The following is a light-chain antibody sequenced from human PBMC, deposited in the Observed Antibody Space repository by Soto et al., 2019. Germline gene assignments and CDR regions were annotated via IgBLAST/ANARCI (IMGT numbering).Light chain of an antibody. J-gene: IGKJ2*01. CDR1: QGINIW. Sequence: DIQMTQSPSSVSASVGDRVTITCRASQGINIWLAWYQQKPGKAPNLLIYAASSLQSGVPSRFSGRGSGPDFTLPISRLQPEDFATYYCQQANGFPYTFGQGPKLQI. CDR3: QQANGFPYT. V-gene: IGKV1-12*01. CDR2: AAS.